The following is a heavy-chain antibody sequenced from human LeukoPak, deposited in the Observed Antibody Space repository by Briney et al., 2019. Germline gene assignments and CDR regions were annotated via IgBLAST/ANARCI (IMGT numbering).Heavy chain of an antibody. D-gene: IGHD3-22*01. CDR2: ISAYNGNT. Sequence: ASVKVSCKASGGTFSSYAISWVRQAPGQGLEWMGWISAYNGNTNYAQKLQGRVTVTTDTSTSTAYMELRSLRSDDTAVYYCARLDAGDYYDRFFYYGMDVWGQGTTVTVSS. J-gene: IGHJ6*02. CDR3: ARLDAGDYYDRFFYYGMDV. CDR1: GGTFSSYA. V-gene: IGHV1-18*01.